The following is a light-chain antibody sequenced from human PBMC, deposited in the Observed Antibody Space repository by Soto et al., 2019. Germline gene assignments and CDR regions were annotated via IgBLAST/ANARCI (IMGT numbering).Light chain of an antibody. J-gene: IGLJ3*02. Sequence: QSVLTQAPSVSAAPGQRVTISCSGSNSNIGKNYVSWYQQFPGTAPKLLIYENTKRPPGIPDRFSGSKSGTSATLGITGLQTGDEADYYCGTWDFSLTAWVFGGGTKVTVL. CDR3: GTWDFSLTAWV. CDR1: NSNIGKNY. CDR2: ENT. V-gene: IGLV1-51*01.